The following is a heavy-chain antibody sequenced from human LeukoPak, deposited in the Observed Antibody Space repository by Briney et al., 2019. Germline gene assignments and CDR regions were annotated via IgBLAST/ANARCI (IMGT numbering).Heavy chain of an antibody. CDR1: GGSISSGGYS. CDR3: ARGSWYSGSYYAHYYFDY. D-gene: IGHD1-26*01. CDR2: IYYSGST. J-gene: IGHJ4*02. V-gene: IGHV4-30-2*01. Sequence: SETLSLTCAVSGGSISSGGYSWRWIRQPPGKGLEWIGYIYYSGSTYYNPSLKSRVTISVDRSKNQFSLKLSSVTAADTAVYYCARGSWYSGSYYAHYYFDYWGQGTLVTVSS.